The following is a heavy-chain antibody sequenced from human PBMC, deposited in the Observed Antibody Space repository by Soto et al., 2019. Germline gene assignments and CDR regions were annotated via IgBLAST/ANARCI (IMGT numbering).Heavy chain of an antibody. Sequence: QVQLAQSGGEVKKPGASVKVSCKASGYTFTTFGITWVRQAPGQGLEWLGWISTSTGNTNYAQKLQGRVTLTTDTSTRTAYMELRSLTSDDTAVYYCARSPRVIVAAKGTLDFWGQGTLVTVSS. CDR2: ISTSTGNT. CDR1: GYTFTTFG. CDR3: ARSPRVIVAAKGTLDF. J-gene: IGHJ4*02. D-gene: IGHD2-21*02. V-gene: IGHV1-18*04.